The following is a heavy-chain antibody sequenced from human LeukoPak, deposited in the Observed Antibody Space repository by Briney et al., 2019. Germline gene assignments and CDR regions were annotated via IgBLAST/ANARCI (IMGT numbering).Heavy chain of an antibody. CDR2: IYYSGST. CDR3: ARGGDSGYDLVPFDY. J-gene: IGHJ4*02. D-gene: IGHD5-12*01. V-gene: IGHV4-61*01. CDR1: GGSISSGSYY. Sequence: SQTLSLTCTVSGGSISSGSYYWSWIRQPPGKGLEWIGYIYYSGSTNYNPSLKSRVTISVDTSKNQFSLKLSSVTAADTAVYYCARGGDSGYDLVPFDYWGQGTLVTVSS.